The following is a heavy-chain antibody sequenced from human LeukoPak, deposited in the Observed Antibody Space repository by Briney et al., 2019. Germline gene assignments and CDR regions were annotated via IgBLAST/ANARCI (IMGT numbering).Heavy chain of an antibody. J-gene: IGHJ4*02. V-gene: IGHV4-30-4*01. D-gene: IGHD1-26*01. CDR2: IYYSGST. Sequence: TSETLSLTCTVSGGSISSGDYYWSWIRQPPGKGLEWIGYIYYSGSTYYNPPLKSRVTISVDTSKNQFSLKLSSVTAADTAVYYCARRGGSYHRYFDYWGQGTLVTVSS. CDR3: ARRGGSYHRYFDY. CDR1: GGSISSGDYY.